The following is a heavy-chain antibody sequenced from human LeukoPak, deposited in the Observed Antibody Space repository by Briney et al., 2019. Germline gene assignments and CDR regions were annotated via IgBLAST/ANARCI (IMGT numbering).Heavy chain of an antibody. Sequence: GGSLRLSCAASGFTFSSYSMNWVRQAPGKGLEWVSYISSSSSTIYYADSVKGRFTISRDNAKNSLYLQMNSLRAEDTAVYYCAKAKQPITYYDFWSGEFDYWGQGTLVTVSS. CDR3: AKAKQPITYYDFWSGEFDY. D-gene: IGHD3-3*01. CDR1: GFTFSSYS. CDR2: ISSSSSTI. V-gene: IGHV3-48*01. J-gene: IGHJ4*02.